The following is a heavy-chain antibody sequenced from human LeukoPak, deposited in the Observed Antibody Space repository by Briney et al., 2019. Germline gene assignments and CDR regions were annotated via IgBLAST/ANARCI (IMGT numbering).Heavy chain of an antibody. D-gene: IGHD2-2*01. J-gene: IGHJ4*02. CDR2: IKQDGSEK. V-gene: IGHV3-7*01. Sequence: GGSLRLSCAASGFTFSSYWMTWVRQAPGMGLEWVANIKQDGSEKNYVDSVKGRFTISRDNAKNSLYLQMNSLRAEDTAVYYCASGGCTNCYSLCGYWGQGTLVTVSS. CDR3: ASGGCTNCYSLCGY. CDR1: GFTFSSYW.